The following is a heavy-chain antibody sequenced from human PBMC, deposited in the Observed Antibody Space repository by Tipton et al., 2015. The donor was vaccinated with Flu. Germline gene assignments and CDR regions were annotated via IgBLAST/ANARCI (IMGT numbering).Heavy chain of an antibody. CDR2: IYYSGST. J-gene: IGHJ4*02. CDR3: ARALQNYFDY. CDR1: DGSISSGGYY. Sequence: TLSLTCTVSDGSISSGGYYWSWIRQHPGKGPEWIGYIYYSGSTYYNPSLKSRVTISIDTSKNQFSLKLSPVTAADTAVYYCARALQNYFDYWGQGTLVTVSS. V-gene: IGHV4-31*03.